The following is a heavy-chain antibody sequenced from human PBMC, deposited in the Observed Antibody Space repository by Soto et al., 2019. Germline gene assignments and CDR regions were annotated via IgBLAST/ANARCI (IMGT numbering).Heavy chain of an antibody. D-gene: IGHD4-17*01. CDR1: GVTFCSYS. Sequence: GGSPRLCCAASGVTFCSYSMDWVRQAPGKELEWVSYISSSSSTIYYADSVKGRFTISRDNSKNTLYLQMNSLRAEDTAVYYCAKEPTVTTRVFDYWGQGTLVTVSS. CDR2: ISSSSSTI. V-gene: IGHV3-48*01. CDR3: AKEPTVTTRVFDY. J-gene: IGHJ4*02.